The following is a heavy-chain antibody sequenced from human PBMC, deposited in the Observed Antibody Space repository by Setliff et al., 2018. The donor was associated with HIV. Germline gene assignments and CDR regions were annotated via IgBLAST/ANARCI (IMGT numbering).Heavy chain of an antibody. Sequence: RLSCAASGFTFSSYSMNWVRQAPGKGLEWVSSISSSSTSIYYTDSVKGRFTISRDNAKNSLYLQMNSLRAEDTAVYYCTRDYAYDWNSVMDVWGKGTTVTVSS. D-gene: IGHD1-7*01. V-gene: IGHV3-21*01. J-gene: IGHJ6*03. CDR2: ISSSSTSI. CDR3: TRDYAYDWNSVMDV. CDR1: GFTFSSYS.